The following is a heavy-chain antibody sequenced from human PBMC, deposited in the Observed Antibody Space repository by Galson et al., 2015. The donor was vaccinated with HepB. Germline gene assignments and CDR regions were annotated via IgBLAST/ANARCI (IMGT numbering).Heavy chain of an antibody. CDR1: GSTSTGYY. CDR3: AREVPDYYDSSVHAFDI. J-gene: IGHJ3*02. Sequence: SVKVSCKASGSTSTGYYMHWVRQAPGQGLEWMGWINPNSGGTNYAQKFQGRVTMTRDTSISTAYMELSRLRSDDTAVYYCAREVPDYYDSSVHAFDIWGQGTMVTVSS. CDR2: INPNSGGT. D-gene: IGHD3-22*01. V-gene: IGHV1-2*02.